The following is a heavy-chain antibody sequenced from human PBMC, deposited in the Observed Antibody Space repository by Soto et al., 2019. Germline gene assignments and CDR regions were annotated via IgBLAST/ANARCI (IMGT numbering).Heavy chain of an antibody. CDR2: IYYTGST. CDR1: GDSISNGGFY. Sequence: NPSETLSLTCTVSGDSISNGGFYWSWIRQHPGKGLEWIGHIYYTGSTYYDPSLKGRLTISMDTSKNQLSLQLSSVTAADTAVYFCARAPLLWSGYYVRENPEWFDPWGQGTLVTVSS. D-gene: IGHD3-3*01. CDR3: ARAPLLWSGYYVRENPEWFDP. V-gene: IGHV4-31*03. J-gene: IGHJ5*02.